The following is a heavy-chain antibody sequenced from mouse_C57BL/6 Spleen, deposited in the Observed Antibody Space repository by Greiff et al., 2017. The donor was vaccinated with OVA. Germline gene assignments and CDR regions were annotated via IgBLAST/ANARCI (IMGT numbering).Heavy chain of an antibody. V-gene: IGHV1-64*01. CDR3: ARSYDYGD. J-gene: IGHJ2*01. CDR2: IHPNSGST. D-gene: IGHD2-4*01. Sequence: QVQLKESGAELVKPGASVKLSCKASGYTFTSYWMHWVKQRPGQGLEWIGMIHPNSGSTNYNEKFKSKATLTVDKSSSTAYMQLSSLTSEDSAVYYCARSYDYGDWGQGTTLTVSS. CDR1: GYTFTSYW.